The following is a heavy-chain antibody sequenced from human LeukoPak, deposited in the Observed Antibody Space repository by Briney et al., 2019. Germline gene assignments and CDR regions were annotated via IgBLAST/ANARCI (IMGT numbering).Heavy chain of an antibody. J-gene: IGHJ4*02. CDR2: INMYTANP. CDR3: ARHDNDDDFDY. D-gene: IGHD3-16*01. CDR1: GYTFTRYA. Sequence: ASVKVSCKASGYTFTRYAINWLRQAPGQGLEWMGWINMYTANPAYAQGFTERFVFSLDTSVTTAYLQISNLKTEDTDVYYCARHDNDDDFDYWGQGTLVTVSS. V-gene: IGHV7-4-1*02.